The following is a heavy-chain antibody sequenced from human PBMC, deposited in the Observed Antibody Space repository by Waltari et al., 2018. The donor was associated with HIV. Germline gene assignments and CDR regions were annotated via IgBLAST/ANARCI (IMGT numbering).Heavy chain of an antibody. V-gene: IGHV3-23*01. J-gene: IGHJ2*01. D-gene: IGHD4-17*01. CDR3: AKVRTTVTAVFYFDI. Sequence: EVQLLESGGGLVQPGGSLRLSCAASGFSFSRHAMSWVRQVPGKGLEWVSGISGGATGTYYADPVKGRFTISRDNSKSTLYLQMNSLRADDTAVYYCAKVRTTVTAVFYFDIWGRGALVTVSS. CDR2: ISGGATGT. CDR1: GFSFSRHA.